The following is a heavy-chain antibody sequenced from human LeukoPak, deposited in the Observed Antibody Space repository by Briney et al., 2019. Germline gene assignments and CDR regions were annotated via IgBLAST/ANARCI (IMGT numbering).Heavy chain of an antibody. CDR3: ARGRLVVTAVEN. D-gene: IGHD2-21*02. J-gene: IGHJ4*02. CDR1: GFTFSRYA. Sequence: GGSLRLSCAVSGFTFSRYAMHWVRQAPGKGLEYISVISSNGGSTYYANSVKGRFTMSRDNSKNTLYLQMGSLRTEDMAVYYCARGRLVVTAVENWGQGTLVTVSS. V-gene: IGHV3-64*01. CDR2: ISSNGGST.